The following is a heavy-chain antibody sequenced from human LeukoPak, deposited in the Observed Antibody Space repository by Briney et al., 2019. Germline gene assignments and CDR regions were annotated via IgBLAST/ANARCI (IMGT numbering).Heavy chain of an antibody. CDR2: ISTSGRTM. CDR3: TRCAGSYDSSGQMDY. J-gene: IGHJ4*02. Sequence: GGSLRLSCAASGFTFSSYDMNWVRQAPGKRLEWVSYISTSGRTMYYADSVKGRFTISRDNAKNSLYLQMNSLRAEDTAVYYCTRCAGSYDSSGQMDYWGQGTLVTVSS. V-gene: IGHV3-48*03. D-gene: IGHD3-22*01. CDR1: GFTFSSYD.